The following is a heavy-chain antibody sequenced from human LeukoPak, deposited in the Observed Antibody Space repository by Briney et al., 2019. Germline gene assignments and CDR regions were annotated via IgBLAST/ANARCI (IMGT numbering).Heavy chain of an antibody. D-gene: IGHD3-3*01. CDR2: IRYDGSNK. CDR3: AKGGYRPYYDFWSGYQIDY. Sequence: GGSLRLSCAASAFTFSSYGMHWVRQAPGKGLEWVAFIRYDGSNKYYADSVKGRFTISRDNSKNTLYLQMNSLRAEDTAVYYCAKGGYRPYYDFWSGYQIDYWGQGTLVTVSS. J-gene: IGHJ4*02. V-gene: IGHV3-30*02. CDR1: AFTFSSYG.